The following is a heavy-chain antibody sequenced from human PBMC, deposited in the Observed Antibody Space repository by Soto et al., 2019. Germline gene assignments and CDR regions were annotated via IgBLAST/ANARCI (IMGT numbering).Heavy chain of an antibody. D-gene: IGHD6-13*01. Sequence: ASVKVSCKASGCTFTSYGISWVRQAPGQGLEWMGWISAYNGNTNYAQKLQGRVTMTTDTSTSTAYMELRSLRSDDTAVYYCARDLEEQQLVHGSFDYWGQGTLVTVSS. V-gene: IGHV1-18*04. J-gene: IGHJ4*02. CDR3: ARDLEEQQLVHGSFDY. CDR1: GCTFTSYG. CDR2: ISAYNGNT.